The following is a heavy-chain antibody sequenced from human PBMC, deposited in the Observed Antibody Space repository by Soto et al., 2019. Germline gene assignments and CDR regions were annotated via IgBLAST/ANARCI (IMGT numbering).Heavy chain of an antibody. J-gene: IGHJ4*02. Sequence: GASEKVSCKASGGTFSSYAISCVLQAPGQGLDWMGWIIPIFGTANYAQKFQGRVTITADESTSTAYMELSSLRSEDTAVYYCARIRHYGDYGHQYYFDSWGQGTLVTVSS. V-gene: IGHV1-69*13. D-gene: IGHD4-17*01. CDR3: ARIRHYGDYGHQYYFDS. CDR2: IIPIFGTA. CDR1: GGTFSSYA.